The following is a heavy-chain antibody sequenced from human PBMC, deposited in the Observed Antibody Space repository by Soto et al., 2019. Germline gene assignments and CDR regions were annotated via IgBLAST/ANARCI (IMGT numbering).Heavy chain of an antibody. Sequence: GASVKISFKASGGTFSSYAISWVRQAPGQGLEWMGGIIPIFGTANYAQKFQGRVTITADESTSTAYMELSSLRSEDTAVYYCARGPDIVVVPAAIYYYYGMDVWGQGTTVTVSS. D-gene: IGHD2-2*01. CDR3: ARGPDIVVVPAAIYYYYGMDV. CDR2: IIPIFGTA. CDR1: GGTFSSYA. J-gene: IGHJ6*02. V-gene: IGHV1-69*13.